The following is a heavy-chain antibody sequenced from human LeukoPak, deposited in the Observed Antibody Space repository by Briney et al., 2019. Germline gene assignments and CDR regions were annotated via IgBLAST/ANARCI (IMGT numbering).Heavy chain of an antibody. J-gene: IGHJ6*03. Sequence: SVKVSCKASGGTSSTYTITWVRQAPGQGLEWMGGIIPIFRTPNYAQRFQGRVTITTDESTSTAYMELSSLKSEDTAIYYCARVDRYYFYLDVWGKGTTVTVSS. CDR3: ARVDRYYFYLDV. V-gene: IGHV1-69*05. CDR2: IIPIFRTP. CDR1: GGTSSTYT.